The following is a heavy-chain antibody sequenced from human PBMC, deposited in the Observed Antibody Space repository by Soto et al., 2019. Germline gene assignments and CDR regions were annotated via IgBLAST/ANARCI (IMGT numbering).Heavy chain of an antibody. V-gene: IGHV5-51*01. CDR3: ARVSYGSGSYRNWFDP. CDR1: GYSFTSYW. J-gene: IGHJ5*02. Sequence: GESLKISCKGSGYSFTSYWIGWVRQMPGKGLEWMGIIYPGDSDTRYSPSFQGQVTISADKSISTAYLQWSSLKASDTAMYYCARVSYGSGSYRNWFDPWGQGTLVTVSS. D-gene: IGHD3-10*01. CDR2: IYPGDSDT.